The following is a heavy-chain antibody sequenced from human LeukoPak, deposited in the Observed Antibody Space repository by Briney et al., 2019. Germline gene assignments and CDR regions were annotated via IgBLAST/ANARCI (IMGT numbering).Heavy chain of an antibody. J-gene: IGHJ3*02. CDR1: GVSISSYY. CDR2: IYYSGST. Sequence: SETLSLTCTVSGVSISSYYWSWIRQPPGKGLEWIGYIYYSGSTNYNPSLKSRVTISVDTSKNQSSLKLSSVTAADTAVYYCARVVNAFDIWGQGTMVTVSS. D-gene: IGHD2-21*01. V-gene: IGHV4-59*01. CDR3: ARVVNAFDI.